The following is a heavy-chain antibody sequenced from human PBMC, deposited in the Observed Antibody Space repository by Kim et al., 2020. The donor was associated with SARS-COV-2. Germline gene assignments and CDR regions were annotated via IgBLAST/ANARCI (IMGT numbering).Heavy chain of an antibody. D-gene: IGHD2-21*02. J-gene: IGHJ5*02. CDR2: ISSSGSTI. CDR3: ARQVVTAIRGDNWFDP. CDR1: GFTFSDYY. Sequence: GGSLRLSCAASGFTFSDYYMSWIRQAPGKGLEWVSYISSSGSTIYYADSVKGRFTISRDNAKNSLYLQMNSLRAEDTAVYYCARQVVTAIRGDNWFDPWGQGTLVTVSS. V-gene: IGHV3-11*01.